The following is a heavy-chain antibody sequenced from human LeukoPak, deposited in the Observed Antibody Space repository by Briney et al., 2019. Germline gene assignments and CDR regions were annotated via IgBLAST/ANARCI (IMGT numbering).Heavy chain of an antibody. Sequence: KPGGSLRLSCAASGFTFSSYSMNWVRQAPGKGLEWVSSISSSSSYIYYADSVKGRFTISRDNAKNSLYLQMNSLRAEDTAVYYCAKIPECSSTSCYGISSVYWGQGTLVTVSS. CDR2: ISSSSSYI. J-gene: IGHJ4*02. CDR1: GFTFSSYS. CDR3: AKIPECSSTSCYGISSVY. V-gene: IGHV3-21*04. D-gene: IGHD2-2*01.